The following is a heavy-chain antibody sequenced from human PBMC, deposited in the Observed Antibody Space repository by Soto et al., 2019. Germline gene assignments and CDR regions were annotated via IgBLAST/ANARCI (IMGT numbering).Heavy chain of an antibody. Sequence: PGESLKISCKVSGYSFTSFWICWGLQMPGKGLEWMGIIYPGDSDTRYSPSFQGQVTISADKSLSTAYLQWSSLKASDTAIYYCARIPSTGPYYFDYWGQGTLVTVSS. CDR3: ARIPSTGPYYFDY. CDR2: IYPGDSDT. CDR1: GYSFTSFW. V-gene: IGHV5-51*03. J-gene: IGHJ4*02. D-gene: IGHD1-1*01.